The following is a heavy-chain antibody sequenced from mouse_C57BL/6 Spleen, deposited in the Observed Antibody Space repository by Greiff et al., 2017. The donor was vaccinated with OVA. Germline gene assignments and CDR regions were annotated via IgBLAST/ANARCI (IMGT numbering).Heavy chain of an antibody. V-gene: IGHV1-26*01. J-gene: IGHJ3*01. CDR3: ARGGYGYDEAY. D-gene: IGHD2-2*01. Sequence: VQLQQSGPELVKPGASVKISCKASGYTFTDYYMNWVKQSHGKSLEWIGDINPNNGGTSYNQKFKGKATLTVDKSSSTAYMELRSLTSEDSAVYYCARGGYGYDEAYWGQGTLVTVSA. CDR1: GYTFTDYY. CDR2: INPNNGGT.